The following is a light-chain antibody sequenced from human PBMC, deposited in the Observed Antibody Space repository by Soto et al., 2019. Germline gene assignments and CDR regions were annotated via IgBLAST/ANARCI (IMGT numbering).Light chain of an antibody. J-gene: IGKJ1*01. CDR3: QQHDNSPWM. Sequence: IGLTHAAGTLSFSPGEITTLSGRAGQSVSNTYVAWYQHIPGQTPRLLIYGASNRATGIPDRFSGSGSGTDFTLTISRLEPEDSAVYYCQQHDNSPWMFGQGTK. CDR2: GAS. V-gene: IGKV3-20*01. CDR1: QSVSNTY.